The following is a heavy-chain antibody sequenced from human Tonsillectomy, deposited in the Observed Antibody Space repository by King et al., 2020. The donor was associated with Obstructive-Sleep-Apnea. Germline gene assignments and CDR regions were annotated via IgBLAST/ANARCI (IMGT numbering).Heavy chain of an antibody. D-gene: IGHD3-3*01. Sequence: VQLVQSGGGLVKPGGSLRLSCAASGFTFSDYYMSWIRQAPGKGLEWVSYISSSSSYTNYAYSVKGRFTISRDNAKNSLYLQMNSLRAEDTAVYYCASYDFWSGYNYYYMDVWGKGTTVTVSS. V-gene: IGHV3-11*05. CDR2: ISSSSSYT. CDR3: ASYDFWSGYNYYYMDV. CDR1: GFTFSDYY. J-gene: IGHJ6*03.